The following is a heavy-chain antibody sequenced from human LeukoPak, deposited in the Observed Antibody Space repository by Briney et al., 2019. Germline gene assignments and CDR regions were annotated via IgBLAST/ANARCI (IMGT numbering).Heavy chain of an antibody. D-gene: IGHD2-8*01. CDR2: IYHSGST. CDR3: ARVYSSWTGGQSFDY. CDR1: GGSISSSNW. J-gene: IGHJ4*02. V-gene: IGHV4-4*02. Sequence: SGTLSLTCAVPGGSISSSNWWSWVRQPPGKGLEWIGEIYHSGSTYYNPSLKSRLTISVDTSKNQFSLKLSSVTAADTAVYYCARVYSSWTGGQSFDYWGQGTLVTVSS.